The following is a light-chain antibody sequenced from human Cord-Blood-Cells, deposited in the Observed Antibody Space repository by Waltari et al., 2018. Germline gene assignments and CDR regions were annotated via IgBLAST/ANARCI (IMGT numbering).Light chain of an antibody. CDR3: QQRSNWPPVYT. V-gene: IGKV3-11*01. CDR1: QSVSSY. J-gene: IGKJ2*01. CDR2: DAS. Sequence: EIVLTQSPATLSLSPGERATLSCRASQSVSSYLAWYQQKPGQAHRLLIYDASNRATGIPAMFSGSGSGTDFTLTISSLEPEDFAVYYCQQRSNWPPVYTFGQGTKLEIK.